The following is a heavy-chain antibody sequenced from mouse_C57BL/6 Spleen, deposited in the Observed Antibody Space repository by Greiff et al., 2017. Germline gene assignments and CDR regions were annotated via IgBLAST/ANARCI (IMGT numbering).Heavy chain of an antibody. CDR1: GFTFSSYA. Sequence: EVMLVESGGGLVKPGGSLKLSCAASGFTFSSYAMSWVRQTPEKRLEWVATISDGGSYTYYPDNVKGRFTISRDNAKNNLYLQMSHLKSEDTAMYYCARDHLYYPKGGFAYWGQGTLVTVSA. CDR3: ARDHLYYPKGGFAY. V-gene: IGHV5-4*01. CDR2: ISDGGSYT. J-gene: IGHJ3*01. D-gene: IGHD2-1*01.